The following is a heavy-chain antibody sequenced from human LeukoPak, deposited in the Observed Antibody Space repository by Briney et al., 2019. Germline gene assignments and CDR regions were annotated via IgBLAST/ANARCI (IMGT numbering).Heavy chain of an antibody. J-gene: IGHJ4*02. CDR2: IWDNGSNQ. D-gene: IGHD3-10*01. Sequence: GRSLRLSCAASGFTFSNYAIHWVRQAPGKGLEWVAVIWDNGSNQYYAESVKGRFTISRDNSKNTLYLQMSSLRAEDTAVYYCARDSYQSRSRGDFDYWGQGTLVTVSS. V-gene: IGHV3-33*01. CDR3: ARDSYQSRSRGDFDY. CDR1: GFTFSNYA.